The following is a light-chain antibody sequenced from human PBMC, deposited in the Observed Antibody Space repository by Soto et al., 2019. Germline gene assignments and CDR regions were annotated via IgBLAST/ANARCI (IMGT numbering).Light chain of an antibody. CDR2: DAS. CDR3: QQYGSSPHT. CDR1: QSVSNR. Sequence: EIVLTQSPGTLSLSPGERATLSCRASQSVSNRLAWYQQKPGQAPRLLIYDASSRATGIPDRFSASGSGTDFTLTISRLEPEDFAVYYCQQYGSSPHTFGGGTTVEIK. V-gene: IGKV3-20*01. J-gene: IGKJ4*01.